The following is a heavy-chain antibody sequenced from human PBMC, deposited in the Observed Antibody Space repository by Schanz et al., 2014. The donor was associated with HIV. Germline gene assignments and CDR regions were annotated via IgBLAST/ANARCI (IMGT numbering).Heavy chain of an antibody. CDR3: ANTEFPYSSSSDYYYGMDV. CDR1: GFTFNSYW. D-gene: IGHD6-6*01. Sequence: EGQLLESGGGVVQPGRSLRLSCAASGFTFNSYWMSWVRQAPGKELEWVANIKQDGNERYYVDSVKGRFSISRDNVKNSLFLQMNSLRAEDTAVYFCANTEFPYSSSSDYYYGMDVWGQGTTVTVSS. V-gene: IGHV3-7*01. CDR2: IKQDGNER. J-gene: IGHJ6*02.